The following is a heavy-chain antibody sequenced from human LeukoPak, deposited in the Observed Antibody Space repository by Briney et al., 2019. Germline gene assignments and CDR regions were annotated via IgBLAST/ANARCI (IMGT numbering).Heavy chain of an antibody. Sequence: SETLSLTCAVSGGSISSSNWWSWVRQPPGQGLEWIGEIYHSGSTNYNPSLKSRVTISVDKSKNQFSLKLSSVTAADTAVYYCEVEQLGRGLPYWGQGTLVTVSS. J-gene: IGHJ4*02. V-gene: IGHV4-4*02. D-gene: IGHD6-6*01. CDR3: EVEQLGRGLPY. CDR1: GGSISSSNW. CDR2: IYHSGST.